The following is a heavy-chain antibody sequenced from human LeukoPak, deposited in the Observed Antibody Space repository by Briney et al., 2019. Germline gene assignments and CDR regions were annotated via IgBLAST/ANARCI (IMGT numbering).Heavy chain of an antibody. J-gene: IGHJ4*02. CDR3: AKESPRFDY. Sequence: GGSLRLSCAASGFTFSSNSMNWVRQAPGKGLEWVSSITSSSSDIHYADSVKGRFTISRDNVKNSLYLQMNSLRAEDTAVYYCAKESPRFDYWGQGTLVTVSS. V-gene: IGHV3-21*04. CDR2: ITSSSSDI. CDR1: GFTFSSNS.